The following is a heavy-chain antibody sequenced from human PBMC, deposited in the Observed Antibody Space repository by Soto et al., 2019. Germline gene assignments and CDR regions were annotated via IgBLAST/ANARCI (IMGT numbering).Heavy chain of an antibody. V-gene: IGHV1-18*01. CDR1: GYTFTSYG. D-gene: IGHD6-19*01. CDR3: ARAQPWLVLPSNYYYYGMDV. CDR2: ISAYNGNT. Sequence: ASVKVSCKASGYTFTSYGISWVRQAPGQGLEWMGWISAYNGNTNYAQKLQGRVTMTTDTSTSTAYMELRSLRSDDTAVYYCARAQPWLVLPSNYYYYGMDVWGQGTTVTVSS. J-gene: IGHJ6*02.